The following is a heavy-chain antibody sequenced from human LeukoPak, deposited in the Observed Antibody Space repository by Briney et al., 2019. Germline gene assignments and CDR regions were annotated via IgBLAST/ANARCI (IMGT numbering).Heavy chain of an antibody. J-gene: IGHJ4*02. CDR2: ISDSGGRT. CDR1: GFTFSTYA. D-gene: IGHD1-14*01. Sequence: GGSLRLSCAASGFTFSTYAMNWVRQAPGKGLEWVSVISDSGGRTYYADSVKGRFTISRDNSKNTLFLQMNSLRAEDTALYYCAKAPTGTTNNFDYWGQGTLVTVSS. CDR3: AKAPTGTTNNFDY. V-gene: IGHV3-23*01.